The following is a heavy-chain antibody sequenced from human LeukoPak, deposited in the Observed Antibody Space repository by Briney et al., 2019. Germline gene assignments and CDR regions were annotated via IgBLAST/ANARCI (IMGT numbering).Heavy chain of an antibody. CDR1: GGSFSDYY. CDR2: INHSGSS. Sequence: PSETLSLTCAVYGGSFSDYYWSWIRQPPGEGLEWSGEINHSGSSNYNPSLKSRVTISVDTSKNQFSLKLSSVTAADTAVYYCARAPDIAAAGTGYFDYWGQGTLVTVSS. CDR3: ARAPDIAAAGTGYFDY. J-gene: IGHJ4*02. D-gene: IGHD6-13*01. V-gene: IGHV4-34*01.